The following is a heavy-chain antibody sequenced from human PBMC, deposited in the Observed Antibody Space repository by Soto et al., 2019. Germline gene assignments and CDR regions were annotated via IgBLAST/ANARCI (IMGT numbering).Heavy chain of an antibody. Sequence: PGGSLRLSCAASGFTFSSYAMSWVRQAPGKGLEWVSAISGSGSSTYYADSATGRFTITSDNTKNTLYLQMNSLRAEHTAVYYSAKDRGIDVWGQGTTVTVSS. CDR2: ISGSGSST. CDR3: AKDRGIDV. J-gene: IGHJ6*02. CDR1: GFTFSSYA. V-gene: IGHV3-23*01.